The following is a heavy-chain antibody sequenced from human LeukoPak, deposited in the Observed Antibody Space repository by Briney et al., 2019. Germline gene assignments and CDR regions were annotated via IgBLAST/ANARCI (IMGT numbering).Heavy chain of an antibody. V-gene: IGHV3-7*01. D-gene: IGHD4-17*01. Sequence: GGSLRLSCAASGFTFSSYWMSWVRQAPGKGLEWVANIKQDGSEKYYVDPVKGRFTISRDNAKNSLYLQMNSLRAEDTAVYYCARADYGDPDGFDPWGQGTLVTVSS. CDR3: ARADYGDPDGFDP. CDR2: IKQDGSEK. J-gene: IGHJ5*02. CDR1: GFTFSSYW.